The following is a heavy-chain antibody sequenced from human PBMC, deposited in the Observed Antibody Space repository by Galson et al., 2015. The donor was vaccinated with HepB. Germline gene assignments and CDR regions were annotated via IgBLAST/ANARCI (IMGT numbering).Heavy chain of an antibody. Sequence: SLRLSCAASGFRFNIYDMSWVRQAPGKGLEWVSGITNSGGKRYYAEPGKGRFTISRDNSKNTVFLQMSSLRAEDTAIYYCAKGAYMSSYSLYCMDAWGQGTTVIVSS. J-gene: IGHJ6*02. CDR3: AKGAYMSSYSLYCMDA. CDR1: GFRFNIYD. V-gene: IGHV3-23*01. CDR2: ITNSGGKR. D-gene: IGHD6-6*01.